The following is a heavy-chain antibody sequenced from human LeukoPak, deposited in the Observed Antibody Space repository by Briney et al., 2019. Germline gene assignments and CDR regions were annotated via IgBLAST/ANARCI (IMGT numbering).Heavy chain of an antibody. J-gene: IGHJ4*02. V-gene: IGHV4-61*02. Sequence: SQTLSLTCTVSGGSISSGSYYWSWIRQPAGKGLEWIGRIYTTGSTNYNPSLKSRVTISVDTSKNQFSLKLSSVTAADTALYYCARGHWYTSSSPISNFDYWGQGTLVTVSS. CDR2: IYTTGST. D-gene: IGHD6-6*01. CDR3: ARGHWYTSSSPISNFDY. CDR1: GGSISSGSYY.